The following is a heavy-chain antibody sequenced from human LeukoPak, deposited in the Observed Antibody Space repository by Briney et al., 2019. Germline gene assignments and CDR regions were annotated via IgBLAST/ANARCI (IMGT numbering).Heavy chain of an antibody. D-gene: IGHD6-6*01. CDR1: GFTFDDYG. CDR3: ARVAGGRVAARPFDY. V-gene: IGHV3-20*01. J-gene: IGHJ4*02. CDR2: INWNGGST. Sequence: GGSLRLSCAASGFTFDDYGMSWVRQAPGKGLEWVSGINWNGGSTGYADSVKGRFTISRDNAKNSLYLQMNSLRAEDTALYHCARVAGGRVAARPFDYWGQGTLVTVSS.